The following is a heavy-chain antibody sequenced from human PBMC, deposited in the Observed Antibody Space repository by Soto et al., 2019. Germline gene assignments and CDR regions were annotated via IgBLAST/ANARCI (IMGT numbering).Heavy chain of an antibody. CDR1: GFTFSSYA. Sequence: QVQLVASGGGVVQPGRSLRLSCAASGFTFSSYAMHWVRQAPGKGLEWVAVISYDGSNKYYADSVKGRFTISRDNSKNTLYLQMNSLRAEDTAVYYCARDPRGAVIVVVAAGDAFDIWGQGTMVTVSS. CDR2: ISYDGSNK. D-gene: IGHD2-21*01. V-gene: IGHV3-30-3*01. J-gene: IGHJ3*02. CDR3: ARDPRGAVIVVVAAGDAFDI.